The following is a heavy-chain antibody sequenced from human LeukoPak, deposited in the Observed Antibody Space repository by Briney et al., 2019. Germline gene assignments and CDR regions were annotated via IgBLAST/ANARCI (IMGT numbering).Heavy chain of an antibody. CDR3: ARNGEDSSDYYYFDY. CDR1: GDFISSNYYY. Sequence: PSETLSLTCTVSGDFISSNYYYWGWIRQPPGKGLEWIGTIYNSGSTYYNPSLKSRVTMYVDTAKSQFSLNLGSVTAADTAIYYCARNGEDSSDYYYFDYWGQGTLVTVSS. D-gene: IGHD3-22*01. V-gene: IGHV4-39*01. CDR2: IYNSGST. J-gene: IGHJ4*02.